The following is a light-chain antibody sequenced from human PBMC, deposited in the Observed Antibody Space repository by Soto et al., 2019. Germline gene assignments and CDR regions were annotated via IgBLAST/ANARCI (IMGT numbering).Light chain of an antibody. V-gene: IGKV1-5*03. J-gene: IGKJ2*01. CDR1: QSISSW. CDR2: KAS. CDR3: QQYNSYSPYT. Sequence: DIQMTQSPSTLSASVGDRVTITCRASQSISSWFAWYQQKPGKAPKLLIYKASSLESGVPSRFSGREAGTEFTLPISSLQPDDFSTYYCQQYNSYSPYTFGQGTKLEIK.